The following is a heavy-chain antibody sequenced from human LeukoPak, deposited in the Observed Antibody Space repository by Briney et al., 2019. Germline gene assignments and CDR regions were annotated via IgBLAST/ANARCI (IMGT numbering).Heavy chain of an antibody. D-gene: IGHD6-13*01. V-gene: IGHV3-48*02. J-gene: IGHJ4*02. CDR3: TRDYGYSSSFDY. Sequence: QPGGSLRLSCAAFGFTFSSSALNWVRQAPGKGLEWVSYISGGSSTIHYADSVKGRFTISRDNAKNSLYLKMNSLRDEDTALYYCTRDYGYSSSFDYWGQGTLVTVSS. CDR2: ISGGSSTI. CDR1: GFTFSSSA.